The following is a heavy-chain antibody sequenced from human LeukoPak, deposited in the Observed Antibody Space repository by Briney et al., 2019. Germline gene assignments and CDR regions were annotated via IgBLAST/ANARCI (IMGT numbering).Heavy chain of an antibody. D-gene: IGHD3-16*02. V-gene: IGHV1-18*01. CDR3: ARVYLYTTGWSAAYYYFMDV. Sequence: EASVKVSCKASTYISSDFGISWVRLAPGGGLEWMGWVSGDNGQTNYGHKFYGRVTMTMETSTNTASMELRGLRSDDTAIYYCARVYLYTTGWSAAYYYFMDVWGKGTTVIVFS. J-gene: IGHJ6*03. CDR1: TYISSDFG. CDR2: VSGDNGQT.